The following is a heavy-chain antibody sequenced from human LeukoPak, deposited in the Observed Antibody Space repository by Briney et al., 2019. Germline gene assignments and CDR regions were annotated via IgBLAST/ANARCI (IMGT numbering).Heavy chain of an antibody. CDR3: ASWYYDSSGPVDY. V-gene: IGHV4-4*07. CDR2: IYTSGST. D-gene: IGHD3-22*01. CDR1: GGSISSYY. Sequence: PSETLSLTCTVSGGSISSYYWSWIRQPAGKGLEWIWRIYTSGSTYYNPSLKSRVTMSVDTSKNQFSLRLSSVTAADTAVYYCASWYYDSSGPVDYWGQGTLVTVSS. J-gene: IGHJ4*02.